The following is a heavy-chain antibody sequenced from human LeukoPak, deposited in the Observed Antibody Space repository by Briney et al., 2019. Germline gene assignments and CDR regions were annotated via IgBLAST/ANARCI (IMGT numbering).Heavy chain of an antibody. CDR1: GGSFSGYY. V-gene: IGHV4-34*01. J-gene: IGHJ4*02. Sequence: PSETLSLTCAVYGGSFSGYYWSWIRQPPGKGLEWIGEINHSGSTNYNPSLKSRVTISVDTSKNQFSLKLSSVTAEDTAVYYCARGRSSSWYIGFDYWGQGTLVTVSS. CDR2: INHSGST. D-gene: IGHD6-13*01. CDR3: ARGRSSSWYIGFDY.